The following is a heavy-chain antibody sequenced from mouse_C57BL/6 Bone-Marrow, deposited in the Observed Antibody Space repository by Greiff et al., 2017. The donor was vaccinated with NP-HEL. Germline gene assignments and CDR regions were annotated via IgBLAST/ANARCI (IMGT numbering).Heavy chain of an antibody. V-gene: IGHV5-16*01. CDR2: INYDGSST. D-gene: IGHD2-12*01. CDR1: GFTFSDYY. J-gene: IGHJ1*03. CDR3: ARYSPLPYFDV. Sequence: EVMLVESEGGLVQPGSSMKLSCTASGFTFSDYYMAWVRQVPEKGLEWVANINYDGSSTYYLDSLKSRFIISRDNAKNILYLQMSSLKSEDTATYYCARYSPLPYFDVWGTGTTVTVSS.